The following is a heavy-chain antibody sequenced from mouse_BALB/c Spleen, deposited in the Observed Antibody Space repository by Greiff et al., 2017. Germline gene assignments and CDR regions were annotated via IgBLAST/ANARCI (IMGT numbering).Heavy chain of an antibody. CDR2: ISNCGGST. J-gene: IGHJ3*01. CDR3: ARHRAPGVFAY. Sequence: EVQGVESGGGLVQPGGSLKLSCAASGFTFSSYTMSWVRQTPEKRLEWVAYISNCGGSTYYPDTVKGRFTISRDNAKNTLYLQMSSLKSEDTAMYYCARHRAPGVFAYWGQGTLVTVSA. CDR1: GFTFSSYT. D-gene: IGHD3-3*01. V-gene: IGHV5-12-2*01.